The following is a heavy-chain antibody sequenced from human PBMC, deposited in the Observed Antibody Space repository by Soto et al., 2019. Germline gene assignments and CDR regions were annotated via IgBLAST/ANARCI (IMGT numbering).Heavy chain of an antibody. J-gene: IGHJ6*02. D-gene: IGHD6-13*01. Sequence: LTISCKGSGYSFTSYWISWVRQMPGKGLEWMGRIDPSDSYTNYSPSFQGHVTISADKSISTAYLQWSSLKASDTAMYYCARLGAAAVTAYYYYCMDVWGQGTTVTVSS. V-gene: IGHV5-10-1*01. CDR3: ARLGAAAVTAYYYYCMDV. CDR1: GYSFTSYW. CDR2: IDPSDSYT.